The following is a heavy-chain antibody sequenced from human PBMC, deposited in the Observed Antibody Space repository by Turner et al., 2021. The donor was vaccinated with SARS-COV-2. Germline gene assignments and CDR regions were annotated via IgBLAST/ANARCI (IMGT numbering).Heavy chain of an antibody. CDR1: GGSMNSNY. CDR3: ARETVNNWVDP. V-gene: IGHV4-59*01. Sequence: QVQLQESGPRLVKPLETLSLTCTVSGGSMNSNYWSWIRQPPGKRLEWIGYIYYRGSTNYNPSLGNRVTISVDTSKNQFSLKLTSVTAADTAIYYRARETVNNWVDPWGQGTLVTVSS. D-gene: IGHD2-21*02. CDR2: IYYRGST. J-gene: IGHJ5*02.